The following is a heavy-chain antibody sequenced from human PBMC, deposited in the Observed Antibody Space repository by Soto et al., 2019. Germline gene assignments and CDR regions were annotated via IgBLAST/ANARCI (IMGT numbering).Heavy chain of an antibody. D-gene: IGHD5-18*01. V-gene: IGHV3-74*01. Sequence: GGSLRLSCAASGFTFSSHWMHWVRQAPGKGLVWVSRINSDGSSTTYADSVKGRFTFSRDNAKNTLYLQMNSLRAEDTAIYYCARDEGYGYGVDYWGQGTLVTVSS. J-gene: IGHJ4*02. CDR3: ARDEGYGYGVDY. CDR2: INSDGSST. CDR1: GFTFSSHW.